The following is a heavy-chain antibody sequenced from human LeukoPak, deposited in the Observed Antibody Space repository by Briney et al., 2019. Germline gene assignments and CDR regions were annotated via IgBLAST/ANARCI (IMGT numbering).Heavy chain of an antibody. J-gene: IGHJ4*02. D-gene: IGHD6-19*01. V-gene: IGHV1-69*06. CDR1: GGTFSSYA. Sequence: SVKVSCTASGGTFSSYAISWERQAPGQGLDLMGGIIPIFGTANYAQKFQGRVTITADKSTSTAHMELSSLRSEDTAVYYCARVATRGYSSGWPFFDYWGQGTLVTVSS. CDR3: ARVATRGYSSGWPFFDY. CDR2: IIPIFGTA.